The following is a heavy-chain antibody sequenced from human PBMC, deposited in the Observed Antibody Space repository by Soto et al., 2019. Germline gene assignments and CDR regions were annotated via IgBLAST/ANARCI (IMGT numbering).Heavy chain of an antibody. CDR1: GGSVSSGSYY. CDR2: IYYSGST. J-gene: IGHJ4*02. Sequence: SETLSLTCTVSGGSVSSGSYYWSWIRHPPGKGLEWIGYIYYSGSTNYNPSLKSRVTISVDTSKNQFSLKLSSVTAADTAVYYCARGVYYDFWSGYQDYWGQGTLVTVSS. D-gene: IGHD3-3*01. V-gene: IGHV4-61*01. CDR3: ARGVYYDFWSGYQDY.